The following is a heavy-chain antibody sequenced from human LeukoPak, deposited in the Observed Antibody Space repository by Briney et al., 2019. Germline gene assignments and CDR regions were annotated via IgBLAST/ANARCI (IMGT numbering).Heavy chain of an antibody. CDR2: INPNSGGT. D-gene: IGHD2/OR15-2a*01. Sequence: ASVTVSCKASGYTFTVYYMHWVRQAPGQGLEWMGWINPNSGGTNYAQKFQGRVTMTRDTSISTAYMELSRLRSDDTAVYYCARVIYATYYFDYWGQGTLVTVSS. V-gene: IGHV1-2*02. CDR3: ARVIYATYYFDY. CDR1: GYTFTVYY. J-gene: IGHJ4*02.